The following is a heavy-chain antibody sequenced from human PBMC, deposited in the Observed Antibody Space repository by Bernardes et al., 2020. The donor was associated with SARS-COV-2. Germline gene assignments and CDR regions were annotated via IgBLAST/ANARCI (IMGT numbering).Heavy chain of an antibody. CDR3: VRGPSDGHGRFEY. CDR2: INTDGSST. J-gene: IGHJ4*02. CDR1: GFTFSNYW. V-gene: IGHV3-74*01. Sequence: GGSLRLSCAASGFTFSNYWIHWVRQAPGKGMVWVSRINTDGSSTGYADSVRGRFTISRDNAKSTLYLQMNSLRDEDTALYYCVRGPSDGHGRFEYWGQGTLGTVSS.